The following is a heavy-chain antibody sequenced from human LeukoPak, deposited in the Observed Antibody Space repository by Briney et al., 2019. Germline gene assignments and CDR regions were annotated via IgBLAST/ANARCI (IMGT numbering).Heavy chain of an antibody. Sequence: GGSLRLPCAASGFTFSSYAMSWVRQAPGTGLVWVSRTNEDGSITDYADSVKGRFTISRDNFKNTLHLQMNSLRAEDTAVYYCAKDLLAAPRHGLDVWGQGTTVTVSS. D-gene: IGHD6-25*01. CDR1: GFTFSSYA. V-gene: IGHV3-23*01. CDR2: TNEDGSIT. CDR3: AKDLLAAPRHGLDV. J-gene: IGHJ6*02.